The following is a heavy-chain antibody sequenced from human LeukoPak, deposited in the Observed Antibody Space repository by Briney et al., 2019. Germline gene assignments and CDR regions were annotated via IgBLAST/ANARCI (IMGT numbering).Heavy chain of an antibody. CDR2: INPNSGGT. V-gene: IGHV1-2*02. Sequence: ASVKVSCKASGYTFTGYYMHWVRQAPGQGLEWMGWINPNSGGTNYAQKFQGRVTMTRDTSISTAYMELSRLRSDDTAVYYCAREGLEGNGYNYFGYWGQGTLVTVS. CDR1: GYTFTGYY. CDR3: AREGLEGNGYNYFGY. J-gene: IGHJ4*02. D-gene: IGHD5-24*01.